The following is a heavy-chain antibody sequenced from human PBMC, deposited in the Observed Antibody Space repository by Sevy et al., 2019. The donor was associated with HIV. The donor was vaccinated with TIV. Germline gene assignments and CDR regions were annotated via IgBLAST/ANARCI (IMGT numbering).Heavy chain of an antibody. CDR1: GFTFSSYA. Sequence: GGSLRLSCAASGFTFSSYAMNWVRQAPGKGLQWGSGLSGGGGSTYYADSVKGRFAISRDNSNNTLYLQMNSLRAEDTAVYYCAKDRIWELGNAFDIWGQGTMVTVSS. CDR3: AKDRIWELGNAFDI. J-gene: IGHJ3*02. CDR2: LSGGGGST. D-gene: IGHD1-26*01. V-gene: IGHV3-23*01.